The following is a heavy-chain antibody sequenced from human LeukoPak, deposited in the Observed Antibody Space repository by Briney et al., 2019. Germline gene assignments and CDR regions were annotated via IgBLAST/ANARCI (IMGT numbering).Heavy chain of an antibody. V-gene: IGHV3-21*04. CDR3: AKDPVSRYSSGWTGHFDP. Sequence: VGSLRLSSAASGFTFSGYSMNWVRQAPGQGLEWVSSITSSSSYIYYSDSMKGRFTISRDNAKNSMYLQMNSLRAEDMALYYCAKDPVSRYSSGWTGHFDPWGQGTLVTVSS. D-gene: IGHD6-19*01. J-gene: IGHJ5*02. CDR2: ITSSSSYI. CDR1: GFTFSGYS.